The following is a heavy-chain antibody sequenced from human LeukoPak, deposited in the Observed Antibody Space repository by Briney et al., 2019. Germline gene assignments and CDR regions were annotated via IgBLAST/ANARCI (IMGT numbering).Heavy chain of an antibody. Sequence: GGSLRLSCEGSGFTFSNYWMGWVRQAPGKGLQWVANIKTDGSEKYYVDSVKGRFTISRDNAKNSLYLQMNSLRAEDTAVYYCARDLTVAGKEDGMDVWGQGTTVTVSS. CDR1: GFTFSNYW. D-gene: IGHD6-19*01. CDR2: IKTDGSEK. CDR3: ARDLTVAGKEDGMDV. J-gene: IGHJ6*02. V-gene: IGHV3-7*01.